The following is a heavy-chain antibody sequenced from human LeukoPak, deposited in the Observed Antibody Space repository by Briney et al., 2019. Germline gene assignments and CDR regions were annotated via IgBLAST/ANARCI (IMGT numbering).Heavy chain of an antibody. V-gene: IGHV1-24*01. CDR3: ARGPSITMVRGGQWYYYMDV. D-gene: IGHD3-10*01. J-gene: IGHJ6*03. CDR1: GYTLTELS. CDR2: FDPEDGET. Sequence: ASVKVSCKVSGYTLTELSMHWVRQAPGKGLKWMGGFDPEDGETIYAQKFQGRVTMTEDTSTDTAYMELSSLRSEDTAVYYCARGPSITMVRGGQWYYYMDVWGKGTTVTISS.